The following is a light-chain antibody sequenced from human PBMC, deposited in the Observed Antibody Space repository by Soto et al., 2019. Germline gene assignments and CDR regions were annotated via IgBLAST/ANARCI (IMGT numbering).Light chain of an antibody. CDR2: EVS. CDR1: SSDVGGYNY. CDR3: QHSQV. Sequence: QSVLTQPASVSGSPGQSITISCTGTSSDVGGYNYVSWYQQHPGKAPKLMIYEVSNRPSGVSNRFSGSKSGNTASLTISGLQAEDEADYKQQHSQVFGTGTKLTVL. V-gene: IGLV2-14*01. J-gene: IGLJ1*01.